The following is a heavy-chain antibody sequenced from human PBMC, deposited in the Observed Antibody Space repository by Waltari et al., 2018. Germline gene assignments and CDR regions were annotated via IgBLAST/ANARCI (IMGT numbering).Heavy chain of an antibody. CDR2: IYSSGST. CDR1: GGSISTHF. J-gene: IGHJ5*02. V-gene: IGHV4-59*11. D-gene: IGHD3-10*01. Sequence: QVQLQESGPGLVKPSETLSLICSVSGGSISTHFWGWIRQPPGKTLEWIGNIYSSGSTNYNPSLTSRATISLDMSKNQFSLKLRSVSAADTAVYYCARASYGSGSSWFDPWGQGNLVTVSS. CDR3: ARASYGSGSSWFDP.